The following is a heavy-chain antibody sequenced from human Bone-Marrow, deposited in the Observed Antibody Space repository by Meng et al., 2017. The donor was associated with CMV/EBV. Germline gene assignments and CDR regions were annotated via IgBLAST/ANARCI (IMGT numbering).Heavy chain of an antibody. V-gene: IGHV1-18*01. CDR3: ARGQYSSSPEGLGY. CDR1: GYTFTSYG. J-gene: IGHJ4*02. D-gene: IGHD6-6*01. CDR2: ISAYNGNT. Sequence: ASVKVSCKASGYTFTSYGISWVRQAPGQGLEWMGWISAYNGNTNYAQKLQGRVTITTDTSTSTAYMELRSLRSDDTAVYYCARGQYSSSPEGLGYWGQGTLVTVSS.